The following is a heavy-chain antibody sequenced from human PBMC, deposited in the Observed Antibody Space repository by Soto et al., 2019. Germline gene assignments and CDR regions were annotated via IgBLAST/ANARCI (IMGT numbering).Heavy chain of an antibody. J-gene: IGHJ4*02. Sequence: SETLSLTCTVSGGSISSSSYYWGWIRQPPGKGLEWIGSIYYSGSTYYNPSLKSRVTISVDTSKNQFSLKLSSVTAADTAVYYCARLYGDNFFDYWGQGTLVTVSS. CDR1: GGSISSSSYY. CDR3: ARLYGDNFFDY. D-gene: IGHD4-17*01. CDR2: IYYSGST. V-gene: IGHV4-39*01.